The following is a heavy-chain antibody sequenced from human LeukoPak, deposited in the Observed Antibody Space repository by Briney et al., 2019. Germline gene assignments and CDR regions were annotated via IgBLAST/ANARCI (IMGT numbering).Heavy chain of an antibody. CDR1: GFTFSSYA. Sequence: GGCLRLSCAASGFTFSSYARSWVRQAPGKGLEWVSAISGSGGSTYYADSVKGRFTISRDNSKNTLYLQMNSLRAEDTAVYYCAKEGGDDSSGYYYVGFDYWGQGTLVTVSS. CDR3: AKEGGDDSSGYYYVGFDY. V-gene: IGHV3-23*01. CDR2: ISGSGGST. J-gene: IGHJ4*02. D-gene: IGHD3-22*01.